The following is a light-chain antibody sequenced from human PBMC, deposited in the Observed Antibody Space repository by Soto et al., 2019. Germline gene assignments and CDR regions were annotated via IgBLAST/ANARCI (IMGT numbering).Light chain of an antibody. V-gene: IGKV1-5*01. CDR3: QQYIISPLT. J-gene: IGKJ4*01. CDR2: GAS. Sequence: DIQMTQSPSTLSASVGDRVTITCRASQSVSNWLAWYQQKPGKAPKLLIYGASSLESGVPSSFSGGGSGTACTLTIVSLQPDDFATYYCQQYIISPLTFGGGTKVEIK. CDR1: QSVSNW.